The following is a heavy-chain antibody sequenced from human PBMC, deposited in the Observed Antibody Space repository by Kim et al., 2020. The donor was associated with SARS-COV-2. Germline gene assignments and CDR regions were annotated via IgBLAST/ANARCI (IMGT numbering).Heavy chain of an antibody. D-gene: IGHD2-15*01. Sequence: SETLSLTCSVSSDSISSYYCSWIRQLPGKGLEWLGYIYYSGSTDYNPSLKSRVTISLDTSKNQFSLDLTSVTAADTAVYYCARSEGRCGWHQFPYWGEG. V-gene: IGHV4-59*01. CDR2: IYYSGST. CDR1: SDSISSYY. CDR3: ARSEGRCGWHQFPY. J-gene: IGHJ4*02.